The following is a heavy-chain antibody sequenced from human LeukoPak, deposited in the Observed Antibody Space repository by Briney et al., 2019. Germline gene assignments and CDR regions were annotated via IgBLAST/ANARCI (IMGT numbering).Heavy chain of an antibody. Sequence: SETLSLTCTVSGGSISSSSYYWGWIRQPPGKGLEWIGSIYYSGSTYYNPSLKSRVTISVDTSKNQFSLKLSAVTAADPAVYYCARASARWLFDYWGQGTLVTVSS. CDR1: GGSISSSSYY. D-gene: IGHD4-23*01. J-gene: IGHJ4*02. CDR2: IYYSGST. CDR3: ARASARWLFDY. V-gene: IGHV4-39*07.